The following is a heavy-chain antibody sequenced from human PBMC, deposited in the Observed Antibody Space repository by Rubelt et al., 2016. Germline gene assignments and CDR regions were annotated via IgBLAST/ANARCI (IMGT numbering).Heavy chain of an antibody. CDR2: ISFDGSKK. J-gene: IGHJ5*02. CDR3: ARPVRGSLRDWFDP. Sequence: QVHLVESGGGVVQPGWSLRLSCEASTSSPSSMHWVRQAPGKGLEWVGLISFDGSKKYNADSVEGRFHISRDNTKDTVDLQMYALGPEDTAVYYCARPVRGSLRDWFDPWGQGALDTVSS. V-gene: IGHV3-30*14. D-gene: IGHD2-15*01. CDR1: TSSPSS.